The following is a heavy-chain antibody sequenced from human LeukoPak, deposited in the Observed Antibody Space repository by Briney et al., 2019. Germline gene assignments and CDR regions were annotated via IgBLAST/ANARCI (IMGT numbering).Heavy chain of an antibody. J-gene: IGHJ4*02. Sequence: GGSLRLSCAASGFTFDDYAMHWVRQAPGKGLECVSGISWNSGSIGYADSVKGRFTISRDNAKNSLYLQMNSLRAEDMAFYYCAKSSTDYYDSSGYDYWGQGTLVTVSS. CDR3: AKSSTDYYDSSGYDY. CDR1: GFTFDDYA. D-gene: IGHD3-22*01. V-gene: IGHV3-9*03. CDR2: ISWNSGSI.